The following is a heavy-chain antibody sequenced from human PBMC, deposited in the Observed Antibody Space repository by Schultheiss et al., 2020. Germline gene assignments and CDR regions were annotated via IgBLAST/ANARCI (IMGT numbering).Heavy chain of an antibody. CDR3: ARAQGEGYSYDYYYYYYMDV. CDR1: GGSISSSNW. D-gene: IGHD5-18*01. CDR2: IYYSGST. Sequence: SETLSLTCAVSGGSISSSNWWSWVRQHPGKGLEWIGYIYYSGSTNYNPSLKSRVTISVDTSKNQFSLKLSSVTAADTAVYYCARAQGEGYSYDYYYYYYMDVWGKGTTVTVSS. V-gene: IGHV4-4*02. J-gene: IGHJ6*03.